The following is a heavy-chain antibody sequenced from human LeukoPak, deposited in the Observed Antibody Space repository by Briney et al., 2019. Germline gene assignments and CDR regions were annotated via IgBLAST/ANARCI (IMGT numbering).Heavy chain of an antibody. CDR1: GYTFTSYD. D-gene: IGHD3-3*01. V-gene: IGHV1-8*01. Sequence: GASVKVSCKASGYTFTSYDINWVRQATGQGLEWMGWMNPNSGNTGYAQKFQGRVTMTRNTSISTAYMELSSLRSEDTAVYYCARGCRRRYYDFWSAWGYYYYMDVWGKGTTVTVSS. CDR3: ARGCRRRYYDFWSAWGYYYYMDV. J-gene: IGHJ6*03. CDR2: MNPNSGNT.